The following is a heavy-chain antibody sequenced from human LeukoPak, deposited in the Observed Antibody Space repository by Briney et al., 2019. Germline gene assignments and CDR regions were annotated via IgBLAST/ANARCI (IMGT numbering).Heavy chain of an antibody. CDR2: TNPNSGNT. D-gene: IGHD3-22*01. CDR3: ARGPMGDSSGYYYVNY. J-gene: IGHJ4*02. V-gene: IGHV1-8*01. CDR1: GYTFTSYD. Sequence: ASVKVSCKASGYTFTSYDINWVRQATGQGLEWMGWTNPNSGNTGYAQKFQGRVTMTRNTSISTAYMELSSLRSEDTAVYYCARGPMGDSSGYYYVNYWGQGTLVTVSS.